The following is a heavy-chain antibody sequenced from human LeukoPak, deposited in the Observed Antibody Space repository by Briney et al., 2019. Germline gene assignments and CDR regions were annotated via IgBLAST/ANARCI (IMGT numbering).Heavy chain of an antibody. V-gene: IGHV4-39*01. D-gene: IGHD2-2*01. CDR2: IYYSGST. J-gene: IGHJ6*03. Sequence: SETLSLTCTVSGGSISSSSYYWGWIRQPPGKGLEWIGSIYYSGSTYYSPSLKSRVTISVDTSKNQFSLKLSSVTAADTAVYYCGVVPAAMPWSRYYYYMDVWGKGTTVTVSS. CDR3: GVVPAAMPWSRYYYYMDV. CDR1: GGSISSSSYY.